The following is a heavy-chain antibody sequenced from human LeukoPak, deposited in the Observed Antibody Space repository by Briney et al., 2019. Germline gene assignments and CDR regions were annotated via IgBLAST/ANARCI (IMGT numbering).Heavy chain of an antibody. Sequence: GASVKVSCKASGGTFSSYAISWVRQAPGQGLEWMGGIIPIFGTANYAQKFQGRVTMTRDTSTSTAYMELSSLRSEDTAVYYCARDGDYYDSSGYPDYWGQGTLVTVSS. CDR2: IIPIFGTA. CDR1: GGTFSSYA. V-gene: IGHV1-69*05. CDR3: ARDGDYYDSSGYPDY. D-gene: IGHD3-22*01. J-gene: IGHJ4*02.